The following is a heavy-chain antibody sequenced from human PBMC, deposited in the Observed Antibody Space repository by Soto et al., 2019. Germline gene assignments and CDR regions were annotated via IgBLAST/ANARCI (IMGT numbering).Heavy chain of an antibody. CDR1: GFTFDDYA. J-gene: IGHJ5*02. V-gene: IGHV3-9*01. CDR3: AKDLTPHSNNRFDP. D-gene: IGHD2-8*01. CDR2: ISWNSGSI. Sequence: EVQLVESGGGLVQPGRSLRLSCAASGFTFDDYAMHWVRQAPGKGLEWVSGISWNSGSIGYADSVKGRFTISRDNAKNSLYPPKNSLRAEDTAFYYCAKDLTPHSNNRFDPWGQGTLVTVSS.